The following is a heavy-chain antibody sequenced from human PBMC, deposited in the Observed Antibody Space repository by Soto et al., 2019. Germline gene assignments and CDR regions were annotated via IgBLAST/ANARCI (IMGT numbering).Heavy chain of an antibody. V-gene: IGHV4-30-2*01. J-gene: IGHJ3*02. CDR3: PRASSQDSSGYYYNRWAFDI. CDR1: GGSISSGGYS. D-gene: IGHD3-22*01. Sequence: SETLSLTCAVSGGSISSGGYSWSWIRQPPXKGLEWIGYIYHSGSTYYNPSLKSRVTISVDRSENQFSLKLSSVTAADTAVYYCPRASSQDSSGYYYNRWAFDIWGQGTMVTVSS. CDR2: IYHSGST.